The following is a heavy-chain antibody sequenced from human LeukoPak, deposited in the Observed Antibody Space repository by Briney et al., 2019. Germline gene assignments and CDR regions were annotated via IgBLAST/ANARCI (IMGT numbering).Heavy chain of an antibody. J-gene: IGHJ4*02. CDR1: GFTFISYA. Sequence: PGRSLRLSCAASGFTFISYAMHWVRQAPGKGPEWVAVISYDGSNKYYADSVKGRFTISRDNSKNTLYLQMNSLSAEDTAVYYCARQYYNILTGHYTSIDYWGQGTLVTVSS. D-gene: IGHD3-9*01. V-gene: IGHV3-30*04. CDR3: ARQYYNILTGHYTSIDY. CDR2: ISYDGSNK.